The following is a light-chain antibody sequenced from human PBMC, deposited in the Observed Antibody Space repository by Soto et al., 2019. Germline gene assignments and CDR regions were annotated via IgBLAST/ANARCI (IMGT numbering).Light chain of an antibody. CDR2: DNN. CDR1: SSNIGKNY. Sequence: QSVLTQPPSVSAAPGQKVTISCSGNSSNIGKNYVSWFQQFPGTAPKLLIYDNNKRPSGIPDRFSGSNSGTSATLGITGLQTGDEADYYCDTWESSLSAVVFGGGTKLTVL. J-gene: IGLJ2*01. CDR3: DTWESSLSAVV. V-gene: IGLV1-51*01.